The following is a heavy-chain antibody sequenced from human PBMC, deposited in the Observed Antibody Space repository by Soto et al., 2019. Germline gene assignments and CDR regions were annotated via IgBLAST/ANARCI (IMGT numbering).Heavy chain of an antibody. CDR3: AREDYYDSSGYYGY. CDR2: IYSGGSK. Sequence: GGSLRLSCAASGFTVSSNYMSWVRQAPGKGLEWVSVIYSGGSKYYADSVKGRFTISRDNSKNTLYLQMNSLRAEDTAVYYCAREDYYDSSGYYGYWGQGTLVTVSS. J-gene: IGHJ4*02. CDR1: GFTVSSNY. V-gene: IGHV3-53*01. D-gene: IGHD3-22*01.